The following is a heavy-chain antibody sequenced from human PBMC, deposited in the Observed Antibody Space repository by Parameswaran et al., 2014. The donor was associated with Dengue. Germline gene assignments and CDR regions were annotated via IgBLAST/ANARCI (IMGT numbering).Heavy chain of an antibody. Sequence: WVRQAPGQGLEWMGRINPNSGGTNYAQKFQGRVTMTRDTSISTAYMELSRLRSDDTAVYYCARAPYYDFWSGHPTPLDPWGQGTLVTVSS. V-gene: IGHV1-2*06. CDR3: ARAPYYDFWSGHPTPLDP. CDR2: INPNSGGT. J-gene: IGHJ5*02. D-gene: IGHD3-3*01.